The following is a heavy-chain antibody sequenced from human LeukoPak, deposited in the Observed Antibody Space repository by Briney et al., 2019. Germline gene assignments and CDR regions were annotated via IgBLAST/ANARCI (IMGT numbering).Heavy chain of an antibody. CDR3: ARLPYASSGYLYYFDY. D-gene: IGHD3-22*01. Sequence: PSETLSLTCTVSGDSISSSSYYWGWIRQPPGKGLEWIGTIYYSGSTYYNPSLKSRVIISVDTSKNQFSLKLSAVTAADTAVYYCARLPYASSGYLYYFDYWGQGTLVTVSS. CDR2: IYYSGST. J-gene: IGHJ4*02. CDR1: GDSISSSSYY. V-gene: IGHV4-39*01.